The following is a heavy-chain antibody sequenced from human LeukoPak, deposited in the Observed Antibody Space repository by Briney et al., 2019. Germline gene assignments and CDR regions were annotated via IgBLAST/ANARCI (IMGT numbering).Heavy chain of an antibody. CDR2: ISYDGSNR. V-gene: IGHV3-30*03. J-gene: IGHJ4*02. CDR1: GFTFSSYS. D-gene: IGHD3-10*01. CDR3: ARESRGVDY. Sequence: GGSLRLSCAASGFTFSSYSMNWVRQAPGKGLEWVAVISYDGSNRYYADSVKGRFTISRDNSKNTLYLQMNSLRAEDTAVYYCARESRGVDYWGQGTLVTVSS.